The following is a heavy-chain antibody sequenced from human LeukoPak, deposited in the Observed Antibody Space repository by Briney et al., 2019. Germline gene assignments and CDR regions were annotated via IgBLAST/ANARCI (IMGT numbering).Heavy chain of an antibody. CDR3: AKDVGRALSNYFDY. V-gene: IGHV3-9*01. D-gene: IGHD2/OR15-2a*01. CDR2: ISWNSGSI. J-gene: IGHJ4*02. CDR1: GFTFDDYA. Sequence: GGSLRLSCAASGFTFDDYAMHWVRHAPGKGLEWVSGISWNSGSIGYADSVKGRFTISRDNAKNSLYLQMNSLRAEDTALYYCAKDVGRALSNYFDYWGQGTLVTVSS.